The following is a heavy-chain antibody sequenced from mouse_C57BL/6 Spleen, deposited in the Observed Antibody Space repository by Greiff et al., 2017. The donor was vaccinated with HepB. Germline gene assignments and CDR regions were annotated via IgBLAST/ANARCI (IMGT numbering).Heavy chain of an antibody. CDR2: ILPGSGST. J-gene: IGHJ3*01. Sequence: QVQLQQSGAELMKPGASVKLSCKAPGYTFTGYWIEWVKQRPGHGLEWIGEILPGSGSTNYNEKFKGKATFTADTSSNTAYMQLSSLTTEDSAIYYCARGGVYDGYYAFAYWGQGTLVTVSA. D-gene: IGHD2-3*01. CDR3: ARGGVYDGYYAFAY. V-gene: IGHV1-9*01. CDR1: GYTFTGYW.